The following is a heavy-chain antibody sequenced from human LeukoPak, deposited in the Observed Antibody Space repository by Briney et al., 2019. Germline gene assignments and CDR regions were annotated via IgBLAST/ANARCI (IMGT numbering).Heavy chain of an antibody. J-gene: IGHJ6*03. Sequence: ASVKVSCKASGYTFTSYGISWVRQAPGQGLEWMGWISAYNGNTNYAQKLQGRVTMTTDTSTSTAYMELRSLRSDDTAVYYCARMASGLDPVADLYYMDVWGKGTTVTVSS. CDR3: ARMASGLDPVADLYYMDV. D-gene: IGHD6-19*01. CDR2: ISAYNGNT. V-gene: IGHV1-18*01. CDR1: GYTFTSYG.